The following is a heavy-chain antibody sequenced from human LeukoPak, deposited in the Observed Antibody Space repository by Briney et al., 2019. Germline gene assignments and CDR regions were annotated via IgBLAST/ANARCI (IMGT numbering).Heavy chain of an antibody. D-gene: IGHD3-9*01. V-gene: IGHV3-23*01. CDR3: AKIKAGGRYFDWPLEAPDY. Sequence: PGGSLRLSCAASGFTFSSYAMSWVRQAPGKGLEWVSAISGSGGSTYYADSVKGRFTISRDNSKNTLYLQMNSLRAEDTAVYYCAKIKAGGRYFDWPLEAPDYWGQGTLVTVSS. CDR1: GFTFSSYA. CDR2: ISGSGGST. J-gene: IGHJ4*02.